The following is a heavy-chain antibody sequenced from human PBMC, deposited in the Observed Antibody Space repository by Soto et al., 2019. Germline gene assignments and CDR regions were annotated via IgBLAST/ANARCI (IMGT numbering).Heavy chain of an antibody. CDR2: IIPILGIA. CDR3: ARTRQKWGYDILTGYYDY. D-gene: IGHD3-9*01. Sequence: ASVKVSCKASGGTFSSYTISWVRQAPGQGLEWMGRIIPILGIANYAQKFQGRVTITADKSTSTAYMELSSLRSEDTAVYYCARTRQKWGYDILTGYYDYWGQGTLVTVSS. J-gene: IGHJ4*02. CDR1: GGTFSSYT. V-gene: IGHV1-69*02.